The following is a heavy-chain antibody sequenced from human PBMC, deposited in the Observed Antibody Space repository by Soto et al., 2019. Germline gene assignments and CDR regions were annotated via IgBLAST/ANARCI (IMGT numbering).Heavy chain of an antibody. D-gene: IGHD6-13*01. CDR1: GFTFDDYA. Sequence: EVQLVESGGGLVQPGRSLRLSCAASGFTFDDYAMHWVRQAPGKGLEWVSYITWNSVYTGYADSVKGRFTISGDNANNSLYLQMNSLKPEDTAFYYCAKALYGSSSSPIDFWGQGTLVTVSS. CDR3: AKALYGSSSSPIDF. V-gene: IGHV3-9*01. J-gene: IGHJ4*02. CDR2: ITWNSVYT.